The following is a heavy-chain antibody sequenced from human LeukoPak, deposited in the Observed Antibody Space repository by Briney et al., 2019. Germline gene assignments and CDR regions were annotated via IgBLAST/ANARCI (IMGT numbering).Heavy chain of an antibody. CDR1: GGTFSSYA. J-gene: IGHJ4*02. D-gene: IGHD1-26*01. CDR2: IIPIFGTA. CDR3: ARDDSGSYFTD. Sequence: SVKVSCKASGGTFSSYAISWVRQAPGQGLEWMGGIIPIFGTANYAQKFQGRVTMTRDMSTSTVYMELSSLRSEDTAVYYCARDDSGSYFTDWGQGTLVTVSS. V-gene: IGHV1-69*05.